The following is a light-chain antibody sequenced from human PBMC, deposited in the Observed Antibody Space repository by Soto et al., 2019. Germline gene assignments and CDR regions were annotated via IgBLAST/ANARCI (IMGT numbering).Light chain of an antibody. CDR2: CAS. V-gene: IGKV3-15*01. CDR1: QSVGSN. CDR3: QQYDNTSPLT. J-gene: IGKJ4*01. Sequence: EIGMTQSPATLSASPGDRATLSCRASQSVGSNLAWYQQKPGQAPRLLIICASSRAMGNPARFICSGSGTEFTLTISSLQYEDNAVYYCQQYDNTSPLTFGRGTKVDI.